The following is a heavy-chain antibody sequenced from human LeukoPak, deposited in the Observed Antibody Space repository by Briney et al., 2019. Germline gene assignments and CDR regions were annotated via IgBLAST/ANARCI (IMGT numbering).Heavy chain of an antibody. CDR1: GFTFSSYA. Sequence: GGSLRLSCAASGFTFSSYAMSWVRQAPGKGLEWVSAISGSGDSTYYGDSVKGRFTISRDNSKNTLYLQMNSLRAEDTAVYYCAKIRPLDSSSWSHGDYWGQGTLVTVSS. D-gene: IGHD6-13*01. V-gene: IGHV3-23*01. CDR2: ISGSGDST. J-gene: IGHJ4*02. CDR3: AKIRPLDSSSWSHGDY.